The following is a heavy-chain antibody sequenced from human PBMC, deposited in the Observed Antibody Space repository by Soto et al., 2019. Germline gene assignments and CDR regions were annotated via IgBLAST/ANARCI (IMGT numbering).Heavy chain of an antibody. J-gene: IGHJ4*02. V-gene: IGHV1-69*13. CDR3: ARETRKGGYDLND. D-gene: IGHD5-12*01. CDR2: IIPIFGTA. Sequence: ASVKVSSKASGGTFSSYTISWVRQAPRQGLEWMGGIIPIFGTANYAQKFQCRVTITADGSTRAAYVELSSLRSEDTAVCCCARETRKGGYDLNDWGQGTLVTVSS. CDR1: GGTFSSYT.